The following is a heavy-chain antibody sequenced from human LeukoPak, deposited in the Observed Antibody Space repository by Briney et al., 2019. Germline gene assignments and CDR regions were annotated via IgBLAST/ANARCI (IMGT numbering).Heavy chain of an antibody. CDR3: ARVDSSSWYMLGPSDY. Sequence: SQTLSLTCAISGDSVSSNSAAWNWIRQSPSRGLEWLGRTYYRSKWYNDYGVSVKSRITINPDTSKNQFSLQLNSVTPEDTAVYYCARVDSSSWYMLGPSDYWGQGTLVTVSS. D-gene: IGHD6-13*01. V-gene: IGHV6-1*01. CDR1: GDSVSSNSAA. CDR2: TYYRSKWYN. J-gene: IGHJ4*02.